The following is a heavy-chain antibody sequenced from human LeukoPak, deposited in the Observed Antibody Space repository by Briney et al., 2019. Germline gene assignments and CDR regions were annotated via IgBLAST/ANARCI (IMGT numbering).Heavy chain of an antibody. J-gene: IGHJ4*02. CDR3: ARDRYDSSGPLDY. V-gene: IGHV4-61*02. CDR1: GGSISSGSYY. Sequence: SETLSLTCTVSGGSISSGSYYWSWIRQPAGKGLEWIGRIYPSGSTNYNPSLKSRVTISVDTSKNQFSLKLSSVTAADTAVYYCARDRYDSSGPLDYWGQGTLVTVSS. D-gene: IGHD3-22*01. CDR2: IYPSGST.